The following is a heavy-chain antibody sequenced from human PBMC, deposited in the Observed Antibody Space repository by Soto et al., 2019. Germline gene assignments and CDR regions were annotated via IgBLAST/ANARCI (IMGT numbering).Heavy chain of an antibody. Sequence: GGSLRLSCAVSGFTVSSNYMSWVRQPPGKGPEWVSDIYSGGSTYYADSVKGRFTISRDNSKNTLHLQMNSLRAEDTAVYYCARERDGHNPNWLDLWGQGTLVTVYS. D-gene: IGHD1-1*01. V-gene: IGHV3-53*01. J-gene: IGHJ5*02. CDR1: GFTVSSNY. CDR2: IYSGGST. CDR3: ARERDGHNPNWLDL.